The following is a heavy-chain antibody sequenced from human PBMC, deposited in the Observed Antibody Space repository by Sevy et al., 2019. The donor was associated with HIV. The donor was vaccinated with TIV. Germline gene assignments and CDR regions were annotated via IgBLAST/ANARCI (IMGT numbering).Heavy chain of an antibody. D-gene: IGHD3-10*01. CDR2: IIPIFGTA. J-gene: IGHJ4*02. Sequence: ASVKVSCKASGGTFSSYAISWVRQAPGQGLEWMGGIIPIFGTANYAQKFQGRVTITADESTSTAYMELSSLRSEDTAVYYCARLTDHFYGSGSYYSQYYFDYWGQGTLVTVSS. CDR1: GGTFSSYA. V-gene: IGHV1-69*13. CDR3: ARLTDHFYGSGSYYSQYYFDY.